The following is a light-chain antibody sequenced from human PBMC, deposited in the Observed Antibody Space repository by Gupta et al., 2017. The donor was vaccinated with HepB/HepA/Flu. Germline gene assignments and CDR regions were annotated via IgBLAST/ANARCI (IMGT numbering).Light chain of an antibody. CDR2: DAS. Sequence: DIQMTQSPSSLSASVGDRVTITCQASQDISNYLNWYQQKPGKAPKLLIYDASNLETGVPSRFSGSGYGTDFTFTISSLQPEDIATYYCQQYDNLPSVSFGPGTKMEIK. V-gene: IGKV1-33*01. CDR3: QQYDNLPSVS. CDR1: QDISNY. J-gene: IGKJ2*03.